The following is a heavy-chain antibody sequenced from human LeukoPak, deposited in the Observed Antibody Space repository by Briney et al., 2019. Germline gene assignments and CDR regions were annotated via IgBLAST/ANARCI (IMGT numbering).Heavy chain of an antibody. CDR3: ARDGGIAVAGEILVY. Sequence: SVKASCKASGGTFSSYAISWVRQAPGQGLEWMGRIIPIFGTANYAQKFQGRVTITTDESTSTAYMELSSLRSEDTAVYYCARDGGIAVAGEILVYWGQGTPVTVSS. V-gene: IGHV1-69*05. J-gene: IGHJ4*02. D-gene: IGHD6-19*01. CDR2: IIPIFGTA. CDR1: GGTFSSYA.